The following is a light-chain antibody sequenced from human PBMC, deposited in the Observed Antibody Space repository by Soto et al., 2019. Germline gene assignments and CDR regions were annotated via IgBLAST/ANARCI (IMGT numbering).Light chain of an antibody. Sequence: ELFFTQPPTTLSFSPGGRTTLSCMASQSVSRYLAWYQQKHGQAPRLLIYDASNRATGIPARFSGSVSGTDGTITISSLEPEDGAVYYCQQRSNWTLTFGPGTKVDIK. J-gene: IGKJ3*01. CDR3: QQRSNWTLT. V-gene: IGKV3-11*01. CDR1: QSVSRY. CDR2: DAS.